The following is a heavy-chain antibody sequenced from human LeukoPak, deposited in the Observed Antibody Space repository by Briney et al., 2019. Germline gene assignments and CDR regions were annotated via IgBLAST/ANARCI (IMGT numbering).Heavy chain of an antibody. V-gene: IGHV3-23*01. Sequence: PGGSLRLSCEASGFTFDNYAISWVRQAPGRGLEWVSAITGSGTATFYAASVEARFTISRDNSKNTVYLQMNSLRVEDTAIYYCAKDSSSSWTLDYWGQGTLVTVSS. J-gene: IGHJ4*02. CDR3: AKDSSSSWTLDY. D-gene: IGHD6-13*01. CDR1: GFTFDNYA. CDR2: ITGSGTAT.